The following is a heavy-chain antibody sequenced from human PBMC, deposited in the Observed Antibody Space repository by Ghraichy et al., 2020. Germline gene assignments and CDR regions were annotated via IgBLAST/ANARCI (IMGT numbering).Heavy chain of an antibody. CDR1: GFTFSSYS. CDR3: ARVWGIGGDAFDI. D-gene: IGHD7-27*01. CDR2: ISSSSSYI. Sequence: LSLTCAASGFTFSSYSMNWVRQAPGKGLEWVSSISSSSSYIYYADSVKGRFTISRDNAKNSLYLQMNSLRAEDTAVYYCARVWGIGGDAFDIWGQGTMVTVSS. V-gene: IGHV3-21*01. J-gene: IGHJ3*02.